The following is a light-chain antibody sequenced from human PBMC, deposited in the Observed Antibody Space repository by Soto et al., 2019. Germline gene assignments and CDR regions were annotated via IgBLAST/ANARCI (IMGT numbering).Light chain of an antibody. V-gene: IGKV3-15*01. CDR1: QSVSSN. CDR3: QQYNNWPPIP. Sequence: EIVMKQSPATLSVSPGERATLSCRASQSVSSNLAWYQQKPGQAPRLLIYGASTRATGIPARFSGSGSGTEFTLTISSLQSEDCAVYYCQQYNNWPPIPFGQGTKLEIK. J-gene: IGKJ2*01. CDR2: GAS.